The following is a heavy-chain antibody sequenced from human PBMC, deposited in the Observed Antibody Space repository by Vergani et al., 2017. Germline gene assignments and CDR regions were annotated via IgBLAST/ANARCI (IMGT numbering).Heavy chain of an antibody. V-gene: IGHV4-39*01. J-gene: IGHJ4*02. CDR3: ARLSHTMIVAL. Sequence: QLQLQESGPGLVKPSETLSLTCTVSGGSISSSSYYWGWIRQPPGKGLEWIGSIYYSGSTYFNPSLKSRVTISVDTSMNQFSLKLSSVTAADTAVYYCARLSHTMIVALWGQGTLVTVSS. D-gene: IGHD3-22*01. CDR1: GGSISSSSYY. CDR2: IYYSGST.